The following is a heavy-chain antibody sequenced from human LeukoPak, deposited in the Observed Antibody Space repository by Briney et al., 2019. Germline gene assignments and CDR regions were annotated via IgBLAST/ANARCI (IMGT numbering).Heavy chain of an antibody. CDR3: ATVAPIVATFDY. V-gene: IGHV4-59*01. CDR1: GGSISSYY. Sequence: PSETLSLTRTVSGGSISSYYWSWTRHPPGEGLEWIGYIYYSGSTNYNPSLKSRVTISVDTSKNQFSLKLSSVTAADTAVYYCATVAPIVATFDYWGQGTLVTVSS. D-gene: IGHD5-12*01. CDR2: IYYSGST. J-gene: IGHJ4*02.